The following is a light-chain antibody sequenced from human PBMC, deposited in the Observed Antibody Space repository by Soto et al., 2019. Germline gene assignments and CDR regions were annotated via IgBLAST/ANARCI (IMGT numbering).Light chain of an antibody. CDR3: QQRSRWPPLT. CDR2: DAS. J-gene: IGKJ4*01. V-gene: IGKV1-9*01. Sequence: IHLTHAPSCLPASLGDRVTITFRASQGISSYLGWYQQKPGKAPNLLIYDASTLHSGVPSRFSGSGSGTDFTLTISSLEPEDFAVYYCQQRSRWPPLTFGGGTKVDIK. CDR1: QGISSY.